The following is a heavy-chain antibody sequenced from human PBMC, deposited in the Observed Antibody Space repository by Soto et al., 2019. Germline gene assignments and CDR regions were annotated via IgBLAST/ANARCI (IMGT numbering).Heavy chain of an antibody. Sequence: HPGGSLRLSCAASGFTFSSYGMHWVRQAPGKGLEWVAVIWYDGSNKYYADSVKGRFTISRDNSKNTLYLQMNSLKAEDTAVYYCARELRTTVTSTGPVHYYYYGMDVWGQGTTVTVSS. D-gene: IGHD4-17*01. J-gene: IGHJ6*02. CDR3: ARELRTTVTSTGPVHYYYYGMDV. CDR1: GFTFSSYG. V-gene: IGHV3-33*01. CDR2: IWYDGSNK.